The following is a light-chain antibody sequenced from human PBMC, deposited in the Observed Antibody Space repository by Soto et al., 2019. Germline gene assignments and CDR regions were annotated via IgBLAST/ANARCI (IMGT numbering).Light chain of an antibody. J-gene: IGLJ1*01. Sequence: QSVLTQPASVSGSPGQSITISCTGTSSDVGGYNYVSWSQHHPGKAPKLIIYEVSYRPSGVSNRFSGSKSGDTASLTISGLQAEDEADYYCSSFTNTITRYAFGTGTKVTAL. V-gene: IGLV2-14*01. CDR1: SSDVGGYNY. CDR2: EVS. CDR3: SSFTNTITRYA.